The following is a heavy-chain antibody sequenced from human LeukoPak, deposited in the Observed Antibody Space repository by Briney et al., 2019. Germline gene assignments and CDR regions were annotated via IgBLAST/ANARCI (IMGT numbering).Heavy chain of an antibody. Sequence: SETLSLTCAVYGGSFSGYYWSWIRQPPGKGLEWIGEINHSGSTNYNPSLKSRVTISVDTSKNQFSLKLSSVTAADTAVYYCARGRYDSSGYHQKTYGMDVWGQGTTVTVFS. CDR2: INHSGST. CDR1: GGSFSGYY. J-gene: IGHJ6*02. CDR3: ARGRYDSSGYHQKTYGMDV. D-gene: IGHD3-22*01. V-gene: IGHV4-34*01.